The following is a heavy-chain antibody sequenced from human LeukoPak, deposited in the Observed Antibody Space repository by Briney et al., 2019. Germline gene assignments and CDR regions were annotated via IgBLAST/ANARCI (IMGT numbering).Heavy chain of an antibody. CDR1: GYSISSGYY. V-gene: IGHV4-38-2*02. CDR3: AGDYAGTPDWFDP. D-gene: IGHD1-7*01. Sequence: SETLSLTCTVSGYSISSGYYWGWIRQPPGKGLEWIGSIYHSGSTYYNPSLKSRVTISVDTSKNQFSLKLSSVTAADTAVYYCAGDYAGTPDWFDPWGQGTLVTVSS. CDR2: IYHSGST. J-gene: IGHJ5*02.